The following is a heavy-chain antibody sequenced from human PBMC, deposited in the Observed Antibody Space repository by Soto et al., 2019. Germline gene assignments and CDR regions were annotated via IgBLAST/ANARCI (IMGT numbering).Heavy chain of an antibody. J-gene: IGHJ4*02. D-gene: IGHD2-2*02. CDR2: IGPSGIGT. CDR3: ASSFTVPAAIGY. Sequence: ASVKVSCKTSGYTFTNYYMHWVRRVTGQGLEWMGIIGPSGIGTDYAQIFQGRLTLTRDASTSTAYMELSSLRSEDTAVYYCASSFTVPAAIGYWGQGTLVTVSS. V-gene: IGHV1-46*01. CDR1: GYTFTNYY.